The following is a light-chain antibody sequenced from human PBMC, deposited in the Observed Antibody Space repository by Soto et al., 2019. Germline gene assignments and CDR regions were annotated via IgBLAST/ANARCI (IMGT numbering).Light chain of an antibody. Sequence: EIVMTQSPATLSVSPGERATLSCRASQSVSSNLAWYQQKPGQAPRLLIYGASTRATGIPARFSGSGSGTESTLTISSLQSEDFAVYYCPQYNNWPPWTFGQGTKLEIK. CDR2: GAS. J-gene: IGKJ2*02. CDR1: QSVSSN. CDR3: PQYNNWPPWT. V-gene: IGKV3-15*01.